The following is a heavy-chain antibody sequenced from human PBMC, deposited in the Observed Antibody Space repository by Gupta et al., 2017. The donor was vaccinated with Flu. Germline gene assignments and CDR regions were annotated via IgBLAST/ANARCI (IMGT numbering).Heavy chain of an antibody. J-gene: IGHJ4*02. CDR1: GYTFTSYA. Sequence: QVQLVQSGAEVKKPGASVKVSCKASGYTFTSYAMHWVRQAPGQRLEWMGWINAGNGNTKYSQKFQGRVTITRDTSASTAYMELSSLRSEDTAVYYCARDLVGATTELDYWGQGTLVIVSS. V-gene: IGHV1-3*01. CDR3: ARDLVGATTELDY. CDR2: INAGNGNT. D-gene: IGHD1-26*01.